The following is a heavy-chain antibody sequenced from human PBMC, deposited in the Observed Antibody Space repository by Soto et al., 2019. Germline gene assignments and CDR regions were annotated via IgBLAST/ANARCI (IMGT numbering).Heavy chain of an antibody. CDR1: GFTVSSNY. CDR2: IYSGDTT. J-gene: IGHJ6*02. Sequence: GSLRLSCAASGFTVSSNYMSWVRQAPGKGLEWVSVIYSGDTTYYADSVKGRFTISRDHSKNTLYLQMNSLRAEDTAVYYCARDLRTLYGMDVWGQGTTVTAP. CDR3: ARDLRTLYGMDV. V-gene: IGHV3-53*01.